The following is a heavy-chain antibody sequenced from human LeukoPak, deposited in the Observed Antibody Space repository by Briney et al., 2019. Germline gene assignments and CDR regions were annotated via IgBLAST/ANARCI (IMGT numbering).Heavy chain of an antibody. V-gene: IGHV3-23*01. D-gene: IGHD5-12*01. Sequence: GGSLRLSCAASGFTFSSYAMSWVRQAPGRGLEWVSAISGSGGSTYYADSVKGRFTISRDNSKNTLYLQMNSLRAEDTAVYYCAKGAGGYSGYGTLDYWGQGTLATVSS. CDR3: AKGAGGYSGYGTLDY. CDR1: GFTFSSYA. J-gene: IGHJ4*02. CDR2: ISGSGGST.